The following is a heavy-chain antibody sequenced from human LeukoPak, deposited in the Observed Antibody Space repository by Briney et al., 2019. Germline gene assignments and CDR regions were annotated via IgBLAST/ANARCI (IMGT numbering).Heavy chain of an antibody. CDR1: GYTFTGSY. V-gene: IGHV1-2*02. Sequence: GASVKVSCKASGYTFTGSYMHWVRQAPGQGLEWMGWINPNSGGTNYAQKFQGRVTMTRDTSISTAYMELSRLRSDDTAVYYCARAPHYCSGGSCYSVRFCYFDYWGQGTLVTVSS. CDR3: ARAPHYCSGGSCYSVRFCYFDY. D-gene: IGHD2-15*01. CDR2: INPNSGGT. J-gene: IGHJ4*02.